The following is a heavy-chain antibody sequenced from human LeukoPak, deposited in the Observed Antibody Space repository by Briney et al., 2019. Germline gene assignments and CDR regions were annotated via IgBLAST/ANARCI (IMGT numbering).Heavy chain of an antibody. V-gene: IGHV1-8*03. CDR2: MNPNSGNT. Sequence: ASVKVSCKASGYTFTSYDINWVRQATGQGLEWMGWMNPNSGNTGYAQKFQGRVTITRNTSISTAYMELSSLRSEDTAVYYCAREILDCSSTSCYRVYYYMDVWGKGTTVTVSS. CDR1: GYTFTSYD. D-gene: IGHD2-2*01. J-gene: IGHJ6*03. CDR3: AREILDCSSTSCYRVYYYMDV.